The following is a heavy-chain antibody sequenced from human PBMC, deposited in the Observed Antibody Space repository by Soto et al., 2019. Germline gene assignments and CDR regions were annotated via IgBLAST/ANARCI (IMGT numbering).Heavy chain of an antibody. Sequence: ASVKVSCKASGYTFTSYDINWVRQATGQGLEWMGWMNPNSGNTGYAQKFQGRVTMTRNTSISTAYMELSSLRSDDTAVYYCARDGSPPEGWLDPWGQGTLVTVSS. CDR2: MNPNSGNT. J-gene: IGHJ5*02. CDR3: ARDGSPPEGWLDP. CDR1: GYTFTSYD. V-gene: IGHV1-8*01.